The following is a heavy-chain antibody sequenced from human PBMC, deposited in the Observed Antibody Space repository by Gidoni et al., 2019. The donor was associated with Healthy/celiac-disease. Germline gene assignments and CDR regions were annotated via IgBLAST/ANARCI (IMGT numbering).Heavy chain of an antibody. Sequence: QVQLVQSGAEVKKPGASVTVSCKASGYTFTSYYMHWVRQAPGQGLEWMGIINHSGGSTSYAQKFQGRVTMTRDTSTSTVYMELSSLRSEDTAVYYCAREGGSGWLLYYFDYWGQGTLVTVSS. CDR2: INHSGGST. CDR1: GYTFTSYY. V-gene: IGHV1-46*01. J-gene: IGHJ4*02. D-gene: IGHD6-19*01. CDR3: AREGGSGWLLYYFDY.